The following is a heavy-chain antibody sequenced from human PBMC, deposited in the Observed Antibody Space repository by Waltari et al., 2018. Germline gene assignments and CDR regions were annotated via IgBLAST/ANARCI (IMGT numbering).Heavy chain of an antibody. J-gene: IGHJ4*02. D-gene: IGHD6-19*01. CDR1: GFTFSSYN. CDR3: ARGGMTVAGTVDY. V-gene: IGHV3-21*01. CDR2: ISSSSSDI. Sequence: EVQLVESGGGLVKPGGSLRLSCAASGFTFSSYNMNWVRRAPGKGLGWGSSISSSSSDIYYADSVKGRFTISRDNAKNSLYLQMNSLRAEDTAVYYCARGGMTVAGTVDYWGQGTLVTVSS.